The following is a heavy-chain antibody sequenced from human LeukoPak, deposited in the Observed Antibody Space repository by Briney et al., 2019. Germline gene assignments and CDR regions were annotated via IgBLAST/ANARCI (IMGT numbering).Heavy chain of an antibody. D-gene: IGHD3-3*01. Sequence: SETLSLTCTVSGGSISSGSYYWSWIRQPAGKGLEWIGRIYTSGSTNYNPSLKSRVTISVDTSKNQFSLKLSSVTAADTAVYYCARAGKYDFWSGYLKRFYMDVWGKGTTVTVSS. CDR3: ARAGKYDFWSGYLKRFYMDV. CDR1: GGSISSGSYY. V-gene: IGHV4-61*02. J-gene: IGHJ6*03. CDR2: IYTSGST.